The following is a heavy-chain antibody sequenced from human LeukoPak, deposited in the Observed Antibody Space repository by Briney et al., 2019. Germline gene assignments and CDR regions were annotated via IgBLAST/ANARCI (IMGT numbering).Heavy chain of an antibody. V-gene: IGHV3-23*01. CDR2: ISGSGGST. J-gene: IGHJ4*02. Sequence: GGSLRLSCAASGFTFSSYAMSWVRQAPGKGLEWVSAISGSGGSTYYADSVKGRFTISRDNSKNTLYLQMNSLRAEDTAVYYCAKGRPRYYGSGSYGGYWGQGTLVTVSS. CDR3: AKGRPRYYGSGSYGGY. CDR1: GFTFSSYA. D-gene: IGHD3-10*01.